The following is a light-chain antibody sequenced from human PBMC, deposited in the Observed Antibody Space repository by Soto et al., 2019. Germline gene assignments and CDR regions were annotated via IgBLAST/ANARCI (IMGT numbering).Light chain of an antibody. J-gene: IGKJ4*01. CDR3: QQYSSSVT. V-gene: IGKV3-20*01. CDR2: GIS. Sequence: EIVLTQSPGTLSLSPGERATLSCRASQSVSSCCLAWYQQRPGQAPTLLISGISSRATGIPDRFIGSGSGTDFTLTISRLEPEDFAVYYCQQYSSSVTFGGGTKVEIK. CDR1: QSVSSCC.